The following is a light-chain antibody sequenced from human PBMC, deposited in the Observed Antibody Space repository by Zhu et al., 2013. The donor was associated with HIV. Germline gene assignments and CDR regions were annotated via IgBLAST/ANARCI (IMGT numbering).Light chain of an antibody. J-gene: IGKJ2*01. CDR1: QTTTGY. CDR3: QQYGSAQYT. Sequence: VLTQSPATLSLSPGEGATLSCRASQTTTGYISWYQQKPGLAPRLLIYGASSRATGIPDRFSGSGSGTDFTLTISSLEPEDFAVYYCQQYGSAQYTFGQGTKLEIK. CDR2: GAS. V-gene: IGKV3-20*01.